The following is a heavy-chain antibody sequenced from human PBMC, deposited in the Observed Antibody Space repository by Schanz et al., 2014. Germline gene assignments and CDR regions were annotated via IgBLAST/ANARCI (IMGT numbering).Heavy chain of an antibody. CDR3: TADLWFGAVWGVW. D-gene: IGHD3-10*01. CDR2: IKSKTDGGTR. J-gene: IGHJ4*02. CDR1: GFTLNNAW. V-gene: IGHV3-15*01. Sequence: EVQLVESGGGLVKPGGSLRLSCATSGFTLNNAWMNWVRQAPGKGLQWVARIKSKTDGGTRDYAAPVKGRFTISTDDSKNTVYLQMNSLKTEDTAVYYCTADLWFGAVWGVWWGQGTLVTVSS.